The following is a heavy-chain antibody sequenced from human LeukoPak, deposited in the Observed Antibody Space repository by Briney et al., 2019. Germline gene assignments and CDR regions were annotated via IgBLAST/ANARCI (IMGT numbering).Heavy chain of an antibody. V-gene: IGHV4-34*01. CDR1: GGSFSGYY. Sequence: SETLSLTCAVYGGSFSGYYWSWIRQPPGKGLEWIGEINRSGSTNYNPSLKSRVTISLDTSKNQFSLKLNCVTAADTALYYCSRRXXXXXXYWGQGTLVTVSS. CDR2: INRSGST. CDR3: SRRXXXXXXY. J-gene: IGHJ4*02.